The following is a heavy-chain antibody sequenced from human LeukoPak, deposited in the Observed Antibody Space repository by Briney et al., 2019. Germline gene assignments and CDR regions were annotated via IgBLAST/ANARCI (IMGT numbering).Heavy chain of an antibody. CDR2: ISGSDGST. J-gene: IGHJ4*02. D-gene: IGHD2-8*02. Sequence: GGSLRLSCAASGFTFSSYAMSWVRQAPGKGLEWASTISGSDGSTYYADSVKGRFTISRDNSKNTLYLQINSLRAEDTAVYYCARHSSGGGPFDYWGQGTLVPVSS. CDR1: GFTFSSYA. CDR3: ARHSSGGGPFDY. V-gene: IGHV3-23*01.